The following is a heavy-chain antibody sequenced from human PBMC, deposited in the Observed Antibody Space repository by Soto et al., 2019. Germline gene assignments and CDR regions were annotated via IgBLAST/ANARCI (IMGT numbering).Heavy chain of an antibody. D-gene: IGHD6-19*01. J-gene: IGHJ6*02. CDR1: GFDFGSFG. CDR2: IVVASGRT. Sequence: SVKVSCKASGFDFGSFGIQFLRQTRGRGLEWIGWIVVASGRTNHARQFQGRVAFSRDMSSTTAYMDLYDLKSDDTAVYFCSADPPPPAIGWLVGAQGTTATVS. V-gene: IGHV1-58*02. CDR3: SADPPPPAIGWLV.